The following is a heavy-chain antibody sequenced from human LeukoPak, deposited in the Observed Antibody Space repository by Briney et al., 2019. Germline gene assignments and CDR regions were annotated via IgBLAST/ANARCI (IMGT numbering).Heavy chain of an antibody. CDR3: ARGAYYYDSRGWDV. CDR2: IYPNGNT. V-gene: IGHV4-4*07. Sequence: SETLSLTCTVSGGFMNSYYWSWIRQPAGKGLKWIGRIYPNGNTNYNPSLRGRISMSVDTSKSQYSLKLSSVTAADTAVYYCARGAYYYDSRGWDVWGQGTLVTVSS. J-gene: IGHJ3*01. D-gene: IGHD3-22*01. CDR1: GGFMNSYY.